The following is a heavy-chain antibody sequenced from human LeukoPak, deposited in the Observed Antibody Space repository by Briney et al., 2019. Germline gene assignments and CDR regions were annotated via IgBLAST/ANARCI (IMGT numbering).Heavy chain of an antibody. J-gene: IGHJ4*02. CDR3: ARDARGTGAFDY. Sequence: GKSLRLSCAASGFTFSSYAMQWVRQAPGKGLEWVGVVSYDGSSMFYADSVKGRFTISRDNSQNTLYLQMNSLRTEDTAVYYCARDARGTGAFDYWGQGTLVTASS. CDR2: VSYDGSSM. V-gene: IGHV3-30-3*01. D-gene: IGHD1-1*01. CDR1: GFTFSSYA.